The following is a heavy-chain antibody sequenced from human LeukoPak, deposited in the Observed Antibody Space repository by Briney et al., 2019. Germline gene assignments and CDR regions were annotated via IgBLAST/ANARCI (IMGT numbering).Heavy chain of an antibody. CDR1: GFTFSSYS. D-gene: IGHD6-19*01. Sequence: GGSLRLSCAASGFTFSSYSMNWVRQAPGKGLEWVSSISSSSSYIYYADSVKGRFTISRDNAKNSLYLQMNSLRAEDTAVYYCARTEAVAGTRAFDIWGQGTMVTVSS. J-gene: IGHJ3*02. V-gene: IGHV3-21*01. CDR3: ARTEAVAGTRAFDI. CDR2: ISSSSSYI.